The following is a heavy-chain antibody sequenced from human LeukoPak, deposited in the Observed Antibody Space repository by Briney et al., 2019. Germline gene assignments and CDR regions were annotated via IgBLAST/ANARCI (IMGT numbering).Heavy chain of an antibody. CDR3: ARGNTALGY. D-gene: IGHD2-2*02. J-gene: IGHJ4*02. V-gene: IGHV4-39*07. CDR2: IFYSGST. Sequence: SETLSLTCTVSGDSISSSSYYWGWVRQPPGKGLEWIGNIFYSGSTYYSPSLKSRVTISLDTSRNQFSLKLSSVTTADTAVYYCARGNTALGYWGQGTLVTVSS. CDR1: GDSISSSSYY.